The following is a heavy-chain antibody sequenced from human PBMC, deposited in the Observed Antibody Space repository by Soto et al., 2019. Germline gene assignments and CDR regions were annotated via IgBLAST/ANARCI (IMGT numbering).Heavy chain of an antibody. CDR1: GGSVSSGSYY. J-gene: IGHJ6*02. CDR3: ARDSGGSFGVVMGYYYGMDV. CDR2: IYYSGST. V-gene: IGHV4-61*01. D-gene: IGHD3-3*01. Sequence: KTSETLSLTCTVSGGSVSSGSYYWSWVRQPPGKGLEWIGYIYYSGSTNYNPSLKSRVTISVDTSKSQFSLKLSSVTAADTAVYYCARDSGGSFGVVMGYYYGMDVWGQGTTVTVSS.